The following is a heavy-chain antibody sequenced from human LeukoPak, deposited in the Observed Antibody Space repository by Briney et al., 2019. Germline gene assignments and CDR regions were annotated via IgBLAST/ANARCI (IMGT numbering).Heavy chain of an antibody. D-gene: IGHD6-6*01. V-gene: IGHV1-69*13. CDR1: GGTFTSYA. CDR2: IIPIFGTA. CDR3: ARPPLIEYSSSSEVTDWYLDL. J-gene: IGHJ2*01. Sequence: SVKVSCKASGGTFTSYAISWVRQAPGQGLEWMGGIIPIFGTANYAQKFQGRVTITADESTSTAYMELSSLRSEDTAVYYCARPPLIEYSSSSEVTDWYLDLWGRGTLVTVSS.